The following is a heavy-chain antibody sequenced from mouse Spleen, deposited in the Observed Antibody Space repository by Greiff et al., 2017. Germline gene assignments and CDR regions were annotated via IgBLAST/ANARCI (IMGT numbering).Heavy chain of an antibody. CDR1: GYTFTDYY. CDR3: ARELRDVAY. CDR2: IYPGSGNT. D-gene: IGHD1-1*01. V-gene: IGHV1-77*01. J-gene: IGHJ3*01. Sequence: VKLVESGAELARPGASVKLSCKASGYTFTDYYINWVKQRPGQGLEWIGEIYPGSGNTYYNEKFKGKATLTADKSSSTAYMQLSSLTSEDSAVYFCARELRDVAYWGQGTLVTVSA.